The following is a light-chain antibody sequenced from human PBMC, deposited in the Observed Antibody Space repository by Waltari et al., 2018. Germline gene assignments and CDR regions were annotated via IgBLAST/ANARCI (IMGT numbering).Light chain of an antibody. J-gene: IGKJ1*01. CDR2: DAS. CDR1: QSVSSK. CDR3: QQYNNWPGT. Sequence: EMLMTQFPATLSVSPGERATLSCRASQSVSSKLAWYQQRPGQAPRLLIYDASTRATGIPARFSGSGSGTDFTLTIGSLQSEDFAVYYCQQYNNWPGTFGRGTKVEIK. V-gene: IGKV3-15*01.